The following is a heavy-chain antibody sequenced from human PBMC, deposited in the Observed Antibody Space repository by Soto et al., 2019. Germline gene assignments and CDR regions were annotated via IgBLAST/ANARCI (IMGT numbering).Heavy chain of an antibody. V-gene: IGHV4-59*01. D-gene: IGHD3-3*01. J-gene: IGHJ5*02. CDR3: ARTYYDFWSGYWRWFDP. CDR1: GGSISGYY. Sequence: PSETLSLTCTVSGGSISGYYWSWIRQPPGKGLEWIGYIYYSGSTNYNPSLKSRVTISIDTSKNQFSLKLSSVTAADTAVYYRARTYYDFWSGYWRWFDPWGQGTLVTV. CDR2: IYYSGST.